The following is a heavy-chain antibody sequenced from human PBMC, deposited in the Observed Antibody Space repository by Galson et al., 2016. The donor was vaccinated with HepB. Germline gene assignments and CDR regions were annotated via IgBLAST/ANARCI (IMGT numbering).Heavy chain of an antibody. Sequence: SETLSLTCTVSSDPVTSGAYYWSWVRQSPGKGLEWIGYIENAGSTNYNPSLKSRVTISIDRSKNQFFLELTSVTAADTAVYYCARDEGFYNGMDVWGQGTTVTVSS. J-gene: IGHJ6*02. CDR1: SDPVTSGAYY. CDR2: IENAGST. D-gene: IGHD2-2*02. CDR3: ARDEGFYNGMDV. V-gene: IGHV4-61*08.